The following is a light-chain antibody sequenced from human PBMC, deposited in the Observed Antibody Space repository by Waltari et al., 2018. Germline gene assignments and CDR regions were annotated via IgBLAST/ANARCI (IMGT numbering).Light chain of an antibody. CDR1: NIGSKT. CDR3: QVWDSSSKYV. V-gene: IGLV3-21*02. J-gene: IGLJ1*01. Sequence: TITCEESNIGSKTVHWYRQKPGQAPVVVVYDDTFRPSGIPERFSGSNSGRTATLTISRVEAGDEADYYCQVWDSSSKYVFGTGTKVTVL. CDR2: DDT.